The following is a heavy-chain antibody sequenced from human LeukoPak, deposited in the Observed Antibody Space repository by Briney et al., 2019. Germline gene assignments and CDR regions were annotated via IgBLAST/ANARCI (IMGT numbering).Heavy chain of an antibody. CDR3: ARDYGYNSGRPGYYFDH. V-gene: IGHV1-69*04. CDR1: GGTFSSYA. CDR2: IIPIFGIA. D-gene: IGHD5-24*01. J-gene: IGHJ4*02. Sequence: SVKVSCKASGGTFSSYAISWVRQAPGQGLEWMGRIIPIFGIANYAQKFQGRVTITADKSTSTAYMELSSLRSEDTAVYYCARDYGYNSGRPGYYFDHWGQGTLVTVSS.